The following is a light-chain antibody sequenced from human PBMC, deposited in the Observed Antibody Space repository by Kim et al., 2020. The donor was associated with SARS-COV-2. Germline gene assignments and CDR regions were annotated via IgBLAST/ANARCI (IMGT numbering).Light chain of an antibody. CDR2: AAS. J-gene: IGKJ4*01. V-gene: IGKV1-9*01. CDR1: QGIGNH. CDR3: HQLNTYPLT. Sequence: IQLTQSPSSLSASVGDRVTITCRASQGIGNHLAWYQQKPGKAPKLLIYAASTLQSGVLSRFSGSGSGTDFTLTITSLQPGDFATYYCHQLNTYPLTVGGGTKVDIK.